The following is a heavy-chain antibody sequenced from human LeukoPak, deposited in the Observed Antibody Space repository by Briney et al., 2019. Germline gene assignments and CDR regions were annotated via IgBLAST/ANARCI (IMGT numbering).Heavy chain of an antibody. V-gene: IGHV4-34*01. D-gene: IGHD3-16*01. CDR3: AREKIGTGTVLGKDYYYMDV. CDR2: INYSRNP. Sequence: SETLSLTCAVYGGSFSGYYWSWIRQPPGKGLEWIGNINYSRNPYYNPSLKSRVTISVDTSKNQFSLKLSSVTAADTAMYYCAREKIGTGTVLGKDYYYMDVWGKGTTVTVSS. CDR1: GGSFSGYY. J-gene: IGHJ6*03.